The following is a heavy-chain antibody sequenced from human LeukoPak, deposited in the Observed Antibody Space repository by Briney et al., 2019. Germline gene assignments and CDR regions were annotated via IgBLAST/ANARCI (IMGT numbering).Heavy chain of an antibody. J-gene: IGHJ4*02. D-gene: IGHD4-17*01. Sequence: PSETLSLTCTVSGGSVSSDYWNWIRQPPGKGLEWIGYIHNNGNTNDNPSLKSRVTISMDASKNQFSLRLSSVTAAVTALYYCARRSTYGFFDYWGQGTLVTVSS. CDR2: IHNNGNT. CDR3: ARRSTYGFFDY. CDR1: GGSVSSDY. V-gene: IGHV4-59*08.